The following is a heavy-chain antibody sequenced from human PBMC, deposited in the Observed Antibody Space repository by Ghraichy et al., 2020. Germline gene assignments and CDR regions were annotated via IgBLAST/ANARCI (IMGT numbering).Heavy chain of an antibody. D-gene: IGHD6-6*01. V-gene: IGHV4-39*02. J-gene: IGHJ4*02. CDR1: GGSISSSSYY. Sequence: SETLSLTCTVSGGSISSSSYYWGWIRQPPGKGLEWIGSIYYSGSTYYNPSLKSRVTISIDTSKNQFSLKLSSVTAADTAVYYCAREVPEQLVSDYWGQGTLVTVSS. CDR3: AREVPEQLVSDY. CDR2: IYYSGST.